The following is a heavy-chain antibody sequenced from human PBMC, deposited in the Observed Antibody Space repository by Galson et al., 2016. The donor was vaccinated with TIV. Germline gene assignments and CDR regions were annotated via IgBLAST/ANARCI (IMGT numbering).Heavy chain of an antibody. J-gene: IGHJ4*02. D-gene: IGHD3/OR15-3a*01. V-gene: IGHV4-61*08. CDR3: ARKRTIFGLVRGYYFDY. Sequence: QVQLQESGPGLVKPSQTLSLTCTVSGGSIGSGGYYWSWIRPPPGKGLEWTGYIYYGGSPTYNPPLTSRVTISVDTSKNQLSLKLSSVTAADTAVYYCARKRTIFGLVRGYYFDYWGQGTLVTVSS. CDR2: IYYGGSP. CDR1: GGSIGSGGYY.